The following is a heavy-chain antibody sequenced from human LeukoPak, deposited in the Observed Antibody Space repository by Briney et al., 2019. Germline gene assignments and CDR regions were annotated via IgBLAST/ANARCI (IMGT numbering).Heavy chain of an antibody. CDR2: ISGSGGST. V-gene: IGHV3-23*01. J-gene: IGHJ4*02. Sequence: GGSLRLSCAASGFTFTTYWMNWVRQAPGKGLEWVSGISGSGGSTYSADSVKGRFTISRDNSKKTVYLQMNSLRAEDTAVYYCAKDRGLVGSTPSNFDYWGQGTLVTVSS. D-gene: IGHD1-26*01. CDR3: AKDRGLVGSTPSNFDY. CDR1: GFTFTTYW.